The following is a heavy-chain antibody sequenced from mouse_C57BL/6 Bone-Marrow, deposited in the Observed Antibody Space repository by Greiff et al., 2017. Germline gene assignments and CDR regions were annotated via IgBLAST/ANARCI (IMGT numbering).Heavy chain of an antibody. CDR2: INYDGSST. V-gene: IGHV5-16*01. J-gene: IGHJ2*01. CDR1: GFTFSDYY. CDR3: ARVCMMDTSYYFDD. D-gene: IGHD2-3*01. Sequence: EVMLVESEGGLVQPGSSMKLSCTASGFTFSDYYMAWVRQVPEKGLEWVANINYDGSSTYYLDSLKSRFIISRDNAKNILYLQMSSLKSEDTATYYYARVCMMDTSYYFDDWGQGTTLTVSS.